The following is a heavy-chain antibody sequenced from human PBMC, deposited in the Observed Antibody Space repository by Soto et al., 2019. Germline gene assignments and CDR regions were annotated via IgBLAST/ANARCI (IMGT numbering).Heavy chain of an antibody. CDR1: GDTMSSGDY. V-gene: IGHV4-38-2*01. Sequence: SETVYITRALSGDTMSSGDYSACIRQTPGKGLEWIGRIYHSWSTYYNPSLKSRVTISVDTSKNQFSLKLSSVTAADCSVFYCARIAGATQSGWFD. J-gene: IGHJ5*02. CDR3: ARIAGATQSGWFD. D-gene: IGHD1-26*01. CDR2: IYHSWST.